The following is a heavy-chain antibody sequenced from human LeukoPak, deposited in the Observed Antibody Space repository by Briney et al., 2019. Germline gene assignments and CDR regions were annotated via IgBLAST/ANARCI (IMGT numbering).Heavy chain of an antibody. CDR3: AKERSESYADS. CDR1: GFTFSSYA. V-gene: IGHV3-23*01. J-gene: IGHJ4*02. CDR2: ISESGSRT. D-gene: IGHD1-26*01. Sequence: GGSLRLSCAASGFTFSSYAMSWVRQPRGEGLEWVSAISESGSRTYYADSVKGRLTISRDNSKNTLYLQMNSLTAEDTALYYCAKERSESYADSWGQGTLVTVSS.